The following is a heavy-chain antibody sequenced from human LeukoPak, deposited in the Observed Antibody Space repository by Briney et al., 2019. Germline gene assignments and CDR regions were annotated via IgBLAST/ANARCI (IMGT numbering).Heavy chain of an antibody. V-gene: IGHV3-21*01. Sequence: GGSLRLSCAAPGFTFSSYSMNWVRQAPGKGLEWVSSIGGSSSSLYYAESVKGRFTISRDNAKNSLYLQMNSLRAEDTAVYYCAKEAGQDYGALDAFDVWGQGTMVTVSS. CDR1: GFTFSSYS. CDR3: AKEAGQDYGALDAFDV. CDR2: IGGSSSSL. D-gene: IGHD4-17*01. J-gene: IGHJ3*01.